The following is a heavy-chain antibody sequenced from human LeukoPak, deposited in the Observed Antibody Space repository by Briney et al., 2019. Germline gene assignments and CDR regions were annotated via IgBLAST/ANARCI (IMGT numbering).Heavy chain of an antibody. CDR1: GGSFNGYY. CDR2: INHSGST. V-gene: IGHV4-34*01. D-gene: IGHD2-15*01. J-gene: IGHJ6*03. Sequence: PSETLSLTCAVYGGSFNGYYWSWIRQPPGKGLEWIGEINHSGSTNYNPSLKSRVTVSVDTSKNQFSLKLSPVTAADTAVYYCARHLSVYCSGGSCDYYYYMDVWGKGTTVTISS. CDR3: ARHLSVYCSGGSCDYYYYMDV.